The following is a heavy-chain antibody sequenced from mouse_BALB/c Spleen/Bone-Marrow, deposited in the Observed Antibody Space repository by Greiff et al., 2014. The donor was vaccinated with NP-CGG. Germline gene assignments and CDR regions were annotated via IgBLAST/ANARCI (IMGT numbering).Heavy chain of an antibody. J-gene: IGHJ4*01. CDR3: SARNYRYEGYAMDY. CDR1: GFNIKDYY. V-gene: IGHV14-4*02. Sequence: EVKLQESGAELVRSGASVKLSCTASGFNIKDYYMHWVKQRPEQGLEWIGWIDPENGDTEYAPKFQGKATMTADTSSNTAYLQLSSLTSEDTAVYYCSARNYRYEGYAMDYWGQGTSVTVSS. D-gene: IGHD2-14*01. CDR2: IDPENGDT.